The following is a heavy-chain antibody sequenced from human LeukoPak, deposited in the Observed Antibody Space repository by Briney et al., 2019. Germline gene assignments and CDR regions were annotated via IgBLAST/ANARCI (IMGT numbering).Heavy chain of an antibody. Sequence: ASVKVSCKASGYTFTSYDINWVRQATGQGLEWMGWMNPNSGNTGYAQKFQGRVTMTRNTSISTAYMELSSLRSEDTAVYYCARVWGYFDWLFPNWFDPWGQGTLVTVSS. J-gene: IGHJ5*02. CDR2: MNPNSGNT. D-gene: IGHD3-9*01. V-gene: IGHV1-8*01. CDR3: ARVWGYFDWLFPNWFDP. CDR1: GYTFTSYD.